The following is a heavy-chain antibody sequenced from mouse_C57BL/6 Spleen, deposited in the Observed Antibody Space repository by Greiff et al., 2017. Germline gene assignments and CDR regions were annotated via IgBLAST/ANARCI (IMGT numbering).Heavy chain of an antibody. CDR3: TRSRSSETYWSFDV. J-gene: IGHJ1*03. V-gene: IGHV1-55*01. D-gene: IGHD1-1*01. CDR2: IYPGIGST. CDR1: GYTFTSYW. Sequence: QVQLQQPGAELVKPGASVKMSCKASGYTFTSYWITWVKQRPGKGLEWIGDIYPGIGSTNYNEKFKSKATLTVDTSSSTAHMQLRSLTSEDSAVYFWTRSRSSETYWSFDVWGTGTTVTVSS.